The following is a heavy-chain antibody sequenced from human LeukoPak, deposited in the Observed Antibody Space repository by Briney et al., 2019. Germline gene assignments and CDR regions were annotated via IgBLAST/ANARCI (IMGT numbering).Heavy chain of an antibody. CDR1: GGSISSSSYY. CDR2: IYYSGST. CDR3: ARGYSGSYYGFYYFDY. Sequence: PSETLSLTCTVSGGSISSSSYYWGWIRQPPGKGLEWIGSIYYSGSTYYNPSLKSRVTISEDTSKNQFSLKLSSVTAADTAVYYCARGYSGSYYGFYYFDYWGQGTLVTVSS. V-gene: IGHV4-39*07. D-gene: IGHD1-26*01. J-gene: IGHJ4*02.